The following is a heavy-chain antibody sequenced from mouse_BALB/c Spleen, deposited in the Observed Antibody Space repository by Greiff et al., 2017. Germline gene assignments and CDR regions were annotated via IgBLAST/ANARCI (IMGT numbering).Heavy chain of an antibody. CDR1: GYTFTSYW. J-gene: IGHJ3*01. D-gene: IGHD2-1*01. Sequence: VQLKQSGTVLARPGASVKMSCKASGYTFTSYWMHWVKQRPGQGLEWIGAIYPGNSDTSYNQKFKGKAKLTAVTSTSTAYLELSSLTNDDSAVYYCTPIYYGNWGWFAYWGQGTLVTVSA. CDR2: IYPGNSDT. CDR3: TPIYYGNWGWFAY. V-gene: IGHV1-5*01.